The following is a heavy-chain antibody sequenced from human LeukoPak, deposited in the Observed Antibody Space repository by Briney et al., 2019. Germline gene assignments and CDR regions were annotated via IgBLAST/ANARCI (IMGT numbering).Heavy chain of an antibody. CDR1: GFTFSSYA. J-gene: IGHJ4*02. Sequence: ETGGSLRLSCAASGFTFSSYAMSWVRQALGKGLEWVSGIRRSGGSTYYADSVKGRFTISRDNSKNTLYLQMNSLRAEDTAVYYCAKDSPDVYGSGWNYFDYWGQGTLVTVSS. D-gene: IGHD6-19*01. CDR3: AKDSPDVYGSGWNYFDY. V-gene: IGHV3-23*01. CDR2: IRRSGGST.